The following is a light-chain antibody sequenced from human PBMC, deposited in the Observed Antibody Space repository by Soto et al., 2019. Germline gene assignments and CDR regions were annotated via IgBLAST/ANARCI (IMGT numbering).Light chain of an antibody. Sequence: ELVLTQSPGTLSLSTGERATLSCRARQSVGSTYLAWYQQKPGQAPRLLIHGASDRATGVPDRFSGSGSGTDFPLTISRLEPEDCAVYYCQQYGDSPWTFGQGTKVEIK. CDR2: GAS. CDR3: QQYGDSPWT. V-gene: IGKV3-20*01. CDR1: QSVGSTY. J-gene: IGKJ1*01.